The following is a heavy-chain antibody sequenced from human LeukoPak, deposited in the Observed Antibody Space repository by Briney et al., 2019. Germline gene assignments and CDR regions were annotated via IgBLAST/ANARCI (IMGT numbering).Heavy chain of an antibody. J-gene: IGHJ4*02. CDR1: GGSIAGSSDY. CDR2: VYYTGIT. Sequence: SETLFLTCSVSGGSIAGSSDYWGWIRQPPGKGLEWIGSVYYTGITDYNPSLKSRATIFVDTSENKFSLNLTSVTAADTAVYYCARRSIAAAVDSWARGTLVTVSS. CDR3: ARRSIAAAVDS. D-gene: IGHD6-13*01. V-gene: IGHV4-39*01.